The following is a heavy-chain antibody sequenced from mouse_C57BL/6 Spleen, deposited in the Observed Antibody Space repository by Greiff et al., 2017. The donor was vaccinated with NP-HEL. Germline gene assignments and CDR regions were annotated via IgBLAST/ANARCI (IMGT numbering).Heavy chain of an antibody. J-gene: IGHJ4*01. Sequence: VKLVESGPGLVAPSQSLSITCTVSGFSLTSYGVSWVRQPPGKGLEWLGVIWGAGSTNYHSALISRLSISKDNSKSQVFLKLNMLQTDDTATYYCAKEGGYGIYAMDYWGQGTSVTVSS. D-gene: IGHD1-1*02. V-gene: IGHV2-3*01. CDR1: GFSLTSYG. CDR3: AKEGGYGIYAMDY. CDR2: IWGAGST.